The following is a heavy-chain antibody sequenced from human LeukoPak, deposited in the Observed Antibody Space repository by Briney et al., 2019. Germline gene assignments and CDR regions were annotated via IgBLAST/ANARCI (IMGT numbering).Heavy chain of an antibody. CDR3: ARVAGYFDWEYYFDY. Sequence: GASLRLSCAASGFTFSSYAMSWVRQAPGKGLEWVSGITGTDGSTYYADSVKGRFTISRDNSKNTLYLQMNSLRAEDTAVYYCARVAGYFDWEYYFDYWGQGTLVTVSS. D-gene: IGHD3-9*01. CDR2: ITGTDGST. J-gene: IGHJ4*02. V-gene: IGHV3-23*01. CDR1: GFTFSSYA.